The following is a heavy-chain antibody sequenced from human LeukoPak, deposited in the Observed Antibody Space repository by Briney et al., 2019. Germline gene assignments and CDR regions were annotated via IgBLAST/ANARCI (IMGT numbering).Heavy chain of an antibody. V-gene: IGHV1-18*01. CDR2: ISAYNGNT. CDR1: GYTFTSYG. D-gene: IGHD4-23*01. J-gene: IGHJ6*02. CDR3: AREAGSTPDYYYGMDV. Sequence: GASVKVSCKASGYTFTSYGISWVRQAPGQGLEWMGWISAYNGNTNYAQKLQGRVTMTTDTSTGTAYMELRSLRSDDTAVYYCAREAGSTPDYYYGMDVWGQGTTVTVSS.